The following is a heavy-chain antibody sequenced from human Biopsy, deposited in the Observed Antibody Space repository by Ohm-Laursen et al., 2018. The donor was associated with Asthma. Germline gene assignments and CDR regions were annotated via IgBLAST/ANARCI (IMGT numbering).Heavy chain of an antibody. Sequence: VASVKVSCKVSGGMFGNYAISWVRQAPGQGLEWMGGIIPIFGTANYAQKFQGRVTITADESTSTAYMELSSLRSEDTAVYYCARERIAARQRRYYFDYWGQGTLVTVSS. J-gene: IGHJ4*02. CDR2: IIPIFGTA. CDR1: GGMFGNYA. V-gene: IGHV1-69*13. CDR3: ARERIAARQRRYYFDY. D-gene: IGHD6-6*01.